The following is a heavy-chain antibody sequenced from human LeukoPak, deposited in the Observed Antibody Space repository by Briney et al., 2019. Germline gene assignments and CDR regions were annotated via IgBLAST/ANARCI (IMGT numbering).Heavy chain of an antibody. V-gene: IGHV3-74*01. D-gene: IGHD3-3*01. CDR3: APDTIFGAY. Sequence: GGSLRLSCAASGNYWMHWVRQVPGKGLVWVSHINSDGSWTSYADSVKGRFTISRDNAKNSLYLQMNSLRAEDTAVYYCAPDTIFGAYWGQGTLVTVSS. J-gene: IGHJ4*02. CDR1: GNYW. CDR2: INSDGSWT.